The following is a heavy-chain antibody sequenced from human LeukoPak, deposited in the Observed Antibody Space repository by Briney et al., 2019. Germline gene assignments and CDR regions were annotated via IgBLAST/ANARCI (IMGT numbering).Heavy chain of an antibody. CDR1: GFTFSSYS. Sequence: GSLRLSCAASGFTFSSYSMNWVRQAPGTPLEWLSSISSSSSYIYYADSVKGRFTISRDNAKNSLYLQMNSLRAEDTAVYYCARVRHGLREAPDYWGQGTLVTVSS. V-gene: IGHV3-21*01. CDR3: ARVRHGLREAPDY. J-gene: IGHJ4*02. D-gene: IGHD5-12*01. CDR2: ISSSSSYI.